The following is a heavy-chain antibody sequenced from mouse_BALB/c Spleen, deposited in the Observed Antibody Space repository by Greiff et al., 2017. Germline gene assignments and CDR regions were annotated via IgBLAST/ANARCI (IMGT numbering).Heavy chain of an antibody. J-gene: IGHJ1*01. V-gene: IGHV14-3*02. Sequence: VQLQQSGAELVKPGASVKLSCTASGFNIKDTYMHWVKQKPEQGLEWIGRIDPANGNTKYDPKFQGKATITADTSSNTAYLQLSSLTSEDTAVYYCARGNWDDGYWYFDVWGEGTTVTVSS. CDR2: IDPANGNT. CDR3: ARGNWDDGYWYFDV. D-gene: IGHD4-1*01. CDR1: GFNIKDTY.